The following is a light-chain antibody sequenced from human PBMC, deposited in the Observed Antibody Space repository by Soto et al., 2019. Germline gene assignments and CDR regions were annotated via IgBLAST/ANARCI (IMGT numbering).Light chain of an antibody. CDR3: QQYDRSPRT. CDR1: QSISSDF. V-gene: IGKV3-20*01. Sequence: EIVLTQSPGTLSLSPGERATLSCRASQSISSDFLAWYQQKPAQPPRLLIYGASSRAPGIPDRFSGSGSGTDFTLTISRLEPEDFAVYYCQQYDRSPRTFGQGTKVEV. J-gene: IGKJ1*01. CDR2: GAS.